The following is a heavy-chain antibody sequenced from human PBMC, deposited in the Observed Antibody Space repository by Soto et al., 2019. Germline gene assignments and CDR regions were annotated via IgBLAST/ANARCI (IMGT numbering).Heavy chain of an antibody. CDR3: ARVGAAVVGTFDN. CDR2: IYNDGRHT. CDR1: GFTFRNYG. Sequence: QGQMEESGGGVVQPGGSLRLSCVVSGFTFRNYGMHWLRQAPGKGLEWLAMIYNDGRHTEYTDSVKGRFIISRDNSKDTLYLEMNNLGGADTAVYYCARVGAAVVGTFDNWGQGTLVTVSS. J-gene: IGHJ4*02. D-gene: IGHD6-19*01. V-gene: IGHV3-33*01.